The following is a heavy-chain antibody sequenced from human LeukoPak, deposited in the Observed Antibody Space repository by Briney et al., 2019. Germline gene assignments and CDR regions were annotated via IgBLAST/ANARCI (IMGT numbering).Heavy chain of an antibody. Sequence: PGGSLRLSCATSGFTFNTYGMHWVRQAPGKGLEWVASILYDGSNKYYADSLKGRFTISRDNSKNTLYLQMNSLRPEDTAVYYCARDFVGDQDYWGQGTLVTVSS. CDR1: GFTFNTYG. J-gene: IGHJ4*02. V-gene: IGHV3-30*02. CDR2: ILYDGSNK. D-gene: IGHD2-21*01. CDR3: ARDFVGDQDY.